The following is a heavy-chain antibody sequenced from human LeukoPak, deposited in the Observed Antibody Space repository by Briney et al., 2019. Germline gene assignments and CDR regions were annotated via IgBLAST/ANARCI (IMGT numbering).Heavy chain of an antibody. CDR3: ARGYNNYGYVFDI. Sequence: GGSLRLSCAASGFTFSSYEMNWVRQAPGKGLEWVSYISSSGSTIYYADSVKGRFTISRDNAKNSLYLQMNSLRAEDTAVYYCARGYNNYGYVFDIWGQGTVVTVSS. J-gene: IGHJ3*02. D-gene: IGHD4-11*01. CDR1: GFTFSSYE. V-gene: IGHV3-48*03. CDR2: ISSSGSTI.